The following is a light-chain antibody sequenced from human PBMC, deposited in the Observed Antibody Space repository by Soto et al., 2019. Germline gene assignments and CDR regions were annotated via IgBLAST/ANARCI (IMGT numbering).Light chain of an antibody. CDR2: EVN. CDR3: SSYTSSSTYV. J-gene: IGLJ1*01. V-gene: IGLV2-14*01. CDR1: SSDVGSYTY. Sequence: QSVLTQPASVSGSPRQSITISCTGASSDVGSYTYVSWHQQHPGKAPKLMIYEVNNRPSGVSNRFSGSKSGNTASLTISGLQAEDEADYYCSSYTSSSTYVFGTGTKVTVL.